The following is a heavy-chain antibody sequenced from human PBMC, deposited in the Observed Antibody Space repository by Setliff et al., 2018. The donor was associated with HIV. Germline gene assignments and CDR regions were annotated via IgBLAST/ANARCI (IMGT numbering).Heavy chain of an antibody. D-gene: IGHD3-10*01. CDR2: IFYSGST. CDR1: GGSISSYY. CDR3: ARGAELLWFGELHNIPYFDY. V-gene: IGHV4-59*08. J-gene: IGHJ4*02. Sequence: LSLTCTVSGGSISSYYWSWIRQPPGEGLEWIGYIFYSGSTNYNPSLKSRVTISLDTSKNQFSLKLTSVTAADTAVYYCARGAELLWFGELHNIPYFDYWGQGTLVTVSS.